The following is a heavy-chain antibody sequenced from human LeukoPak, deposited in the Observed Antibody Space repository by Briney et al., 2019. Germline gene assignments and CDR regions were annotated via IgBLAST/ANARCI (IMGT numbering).Heavy chain of an antibody. CDR2: IYYSGST. V-gene: IGHV4-59*01. CDR1: GGSISSYY. D-gene: IGHD3-22*01. CDR3: ARGNYDNSGYYQNYFDY. J-gene: IGHJ4*02. Sequence: SETLSLTCTVSGGSISSYYWSWIRQPPGKGLEWIGYIYYSGSTNYNPSLKSRVTISVDTSKNQFSLKLSSVTAADTAVYCCARGNYDNSGYYQNYFDYWGQGTLVTVSS.